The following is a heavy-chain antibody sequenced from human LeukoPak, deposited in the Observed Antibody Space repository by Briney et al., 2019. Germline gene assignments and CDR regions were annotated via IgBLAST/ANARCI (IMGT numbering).Heavy chain of an antibody. CDR3: ARVYYDFWSGYFGGYNWFDP. J-gene: IGHJ5*02. Sequence: KLRETLSLTCTVSGGSITGYYWGWIRQPPGKGLEWIGSIYYSGSTYYNPSLKSRVTISVDTSKNQFSLKLSSVTAADTAVYYCARVYYDFWSGYFGGYNWFDPWGQGTLVTVSS. V-gene: IGHV4-39*07. CDR2: IYYSGST. CDR1: GGSITGYY. D-gene: IGHD3-3*01.